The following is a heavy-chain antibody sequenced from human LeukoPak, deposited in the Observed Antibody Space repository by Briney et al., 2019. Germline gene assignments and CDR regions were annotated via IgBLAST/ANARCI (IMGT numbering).Heavy chain of an antibody. Sequence: GASVKVSCKASGYTFTSYAMHWVRQAPGQRLEWMGWINAGNGNTKYSQKFQGRVTITRDTSASTAYMELSSLRSEDTAVYYCARDDSSSWTRYYYYGMDVWGQGTTVTVSS. CDR3: ARDDSSSWTRYYYYGMDV. V-gene: IGHV1-3*01. D-gene: IGHD6-13*01. J-gene: IGHJ6*02. CDR2: INAGNGNT. CDR1: GYTFTSYA.